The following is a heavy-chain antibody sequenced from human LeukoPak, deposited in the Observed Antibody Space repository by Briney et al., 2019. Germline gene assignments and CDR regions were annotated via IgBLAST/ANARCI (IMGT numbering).Heavy chain of an antibody. CDR2: IYHSGST. J-gene: IGHJ4*02. Sequence: PSETLSLTCAVSGGSISSSSGNCWTWVRQPPGKGLEWIGEIYHSGSTNYNPSLKSRATISLDTSKNQFSLKLHSVTDADTAVYYCVRDYWGSLDYWGQGTLVTVSS. CDR1: GGSISSSSGNC. D-gene: IGHD7-27*01. V-gene: IGHV4-4*02. CDR3: VRDYWGSLDY.